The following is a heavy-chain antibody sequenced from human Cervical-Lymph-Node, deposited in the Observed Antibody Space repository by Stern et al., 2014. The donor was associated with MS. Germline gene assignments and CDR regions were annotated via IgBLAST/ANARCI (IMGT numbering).Heavy chain of an antibody. D-gene: IGHD5-12*01. V-gene: IGHV3-30*18. CDR3: AKDWATGNFDY. J-gene: IGHJ4*02. CDR1: GFTFSSYG. Sequence: EQLVESGGGVVQPGTSLRLSCTASGFTFSSYGMHWVRQAPGKGLEWVAVVAYDGSKEHYADSVKGRFTISRDNSENTLYLQMDSLRPEDTAVYYCAKDWATGNFDYWGQGTLVTVSS. CDR2: VAYDGSKE.